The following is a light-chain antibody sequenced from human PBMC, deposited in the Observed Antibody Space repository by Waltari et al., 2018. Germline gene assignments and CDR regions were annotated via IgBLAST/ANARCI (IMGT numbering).Light chain of an antibody. CDR2: RDT. CDR1: ALPKQD. J-gene: IGLJ2*01. V-gene: IGLV3-25*03. Sequence: SYELTQPPSVSVSPGQTARITCSGDALPKQDAYWYQQRQGQAPVLVIYRDTERPSGIPERFSGSSSGTIVTLTISGVQAEDEADYYCQSADSSGNYVVFGGGTKLTVL. CDR3: QSADSSGNYVV.